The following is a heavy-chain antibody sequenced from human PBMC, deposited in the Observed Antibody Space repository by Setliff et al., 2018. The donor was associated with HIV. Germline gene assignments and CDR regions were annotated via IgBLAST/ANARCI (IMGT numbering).Heavy chain of an antibody. CDR3: VRNSFDYVEEE. CDR1: GDSVNSYNYY. Sequence: PSETLSLTCKVSGDSVNSYNYYWSWIRQHPGKGLEWIGDIYYSGSSYYTPSVRSRVIMSLDTSENHCSLKLSSVTAADTAVYYCVRNSFDYVEEEWGQGTQVTVSS. CDR2: IYYSGSS. V-gene: IGHV4-31*03. D-gene: IGHD3-9*01. J-gene: IGHJ4*02.